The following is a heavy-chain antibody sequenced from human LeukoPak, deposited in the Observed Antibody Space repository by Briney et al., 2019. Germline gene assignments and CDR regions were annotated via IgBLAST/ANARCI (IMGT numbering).Heavy chain of an antibody. CDR3: ARGQGEGYYGSGSYYFDY. J-gene: IGHJ4*02. CDR2: IIPIFGTA. Sequence: ASVKVSCKASGGTFSSYAISWVRQAPGQGLEWMGGIIPIFGTANYAQKFQGRVTITADESTSTAYMELSSLRSEDTAVYYCARGQGEGYYGSGSYYFDYWGQGTLVTVSS. D-gene: IGHD3-10*01. V-gene: IGHV1-69*13. CDR1: GGTFSSYA.